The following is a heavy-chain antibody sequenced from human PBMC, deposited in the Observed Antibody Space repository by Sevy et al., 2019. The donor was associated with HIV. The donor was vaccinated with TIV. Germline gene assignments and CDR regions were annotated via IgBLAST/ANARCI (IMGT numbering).Heavy chain of an antibody. J-gene: IGHJ4*02. CDR1: GFSVDDYA. CDR3: AKDRRDLLRYFVS. D-gene: IGHD3-9*01. V-gene: IGHV3-9*01. Sequence: GGCLRLSCEASGFSVDDYAMHWVRQVPGRGLEWVSGISWNGDIIGYADSVKGRFTISRDNAGNSLYLQMNSLKTEDTAFYYCAKDRRDLLRYFVSWGQGTQVTVSS. CDR2: ISWNGDII.